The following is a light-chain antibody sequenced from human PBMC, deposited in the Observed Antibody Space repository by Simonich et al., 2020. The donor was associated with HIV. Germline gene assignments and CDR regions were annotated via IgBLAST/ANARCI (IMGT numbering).Light chain of an antibody. CDR1: SGHSSYI. CDR3: SSYTSSSTVV. V-gene: IGLV4-60*03. J-gene: IGLJ2*01. Sequence: QPVLTQSSSASASLGSSVKLTCTLSSGHSSYIIAWHQQQPGKAPRYLMKLEGSGSYNKGSGVPDRFSGSSSGADRYLTISNLQSEDEADYYCSSYTSSSTVVFGGETKLTVL. CDR2: LEGSGSY.